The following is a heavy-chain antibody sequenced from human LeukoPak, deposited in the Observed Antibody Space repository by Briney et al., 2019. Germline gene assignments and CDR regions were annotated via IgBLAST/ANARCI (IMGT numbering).Heavy chain of an antibody. J-gene: IGHJ6*03. V-gene: IGHV1-8*01. CDR1: GYTFTSYD. D-gene: IGHD3-22*01. CDR2: MNPNSGNT. Sequence: ASVKVSCKASGYTFTSYDINWVRQATGQGLEWMGWMNPNSGNTGNAQKFQGRVTMTRNTSISTAYMELSSLRSEDTAVYYCARRDSSGYYYYYYYMDVWGKGTTVTVSS. CDR3: ARRDSSGYYYYYYYMDV.